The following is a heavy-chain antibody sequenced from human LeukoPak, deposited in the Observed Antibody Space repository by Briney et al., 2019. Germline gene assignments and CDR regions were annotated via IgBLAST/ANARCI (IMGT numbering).Heavy chain of an antibody. D-gene: IGHD1-1*01. CDR3: ARAFIKGLRTGTTRFDP. CDR1: GGSFRGYY. J-gene: IGHJ5*02. Sequence: SETLSLTRAVYGGSFRGYYWSWIRQPPGKGLEWIGEINHSGSTNYNPSLKGRVTISVDTSKNQFSLKLSSVTAADTAVYYCARAFIKGLRTGTTRFDPWGQGTLVTVSS. V-gene: IGHV4-34*01. CDR2: INHSGST.